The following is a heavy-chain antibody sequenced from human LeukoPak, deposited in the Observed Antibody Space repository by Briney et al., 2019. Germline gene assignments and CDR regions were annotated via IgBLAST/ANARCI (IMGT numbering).Heavy chain of an antibody. D-gene: IGHD5-12*01. V-gene: IGHV3-30-3*01. CDR3: ASYSGYHMVYYFDY. CDR2: ISYDGSNK. Sequence: GGSLRLSCAASGFTFSSYEMNWVRQAPGKGLEWVAVISYDGSNKYYADSVKGRFTISRDNSKNTLYLQMNSLRAEDTAVYYCASYSGYHMVYYFDYWGQGTLVTVSS. CDR1: GFTFSSYE. J-gene: IGHJ4*02.